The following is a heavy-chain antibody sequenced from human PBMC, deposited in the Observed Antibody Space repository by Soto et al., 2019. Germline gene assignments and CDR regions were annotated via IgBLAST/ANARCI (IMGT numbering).Heavy chain of an antibody. CDR1: GGTFSSYA. J-gene: IGHJ5*02. CDR2: IIPIFGTA. CDR3: ARDFPSSSSDP. Sequence: QVQLVQSGAEVKKPGSSVKVSCKASGGTFSSYAITWLRQAPGQGLEWMGGIIPIFGTANYAQKFQGRVTITADESLTTAYMELSSLRSEDTAVYYCARDFPSSSSDPWGQGTLVTVSS. V-gene: IGHV1-69*01.